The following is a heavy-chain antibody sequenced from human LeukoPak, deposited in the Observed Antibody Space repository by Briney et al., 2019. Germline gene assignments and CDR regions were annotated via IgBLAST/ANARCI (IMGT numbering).Heavy chain of an antibody. V-gene: IGHV3-74*01. CDR2: ISSDGTKI. J-gene: IGHJ3*01. CDR3: VRDSPRAFDL. CDR1: DFPFSNYW. Sequence: GGSLRLSCAASDFPFSNYWLHWVRQVPGESLTWVSRISSDGTKIGYAASVKGRFTISRDSGKNTLSLRMNTLGVEDTAIYYCVRDSPRAFDLWGRGTMVTVS.